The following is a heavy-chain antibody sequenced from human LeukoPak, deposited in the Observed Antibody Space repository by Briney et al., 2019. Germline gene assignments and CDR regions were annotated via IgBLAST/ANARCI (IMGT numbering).Heavy chain of an antibody. D-gene: IGHD3-3*01. V-gene: IGHV4-61*02. CDR1: GGSISSGSYY. J-gene: IGHJ6*02. CDR3: AREVEHDFWSGYLNYYYGMDV. CDR2: MYTSGST. Sequence: SQTLSLTCTVSGGSISSGSYYWSWIRQPAGKGLEWIGRMYTSGSTNYNPSLKSRVTISVDTSKNQFSLKLSSVTAADTAVYYCAREVEHDFWSGYLNYYYGMDVWGQGTTVTVSS.